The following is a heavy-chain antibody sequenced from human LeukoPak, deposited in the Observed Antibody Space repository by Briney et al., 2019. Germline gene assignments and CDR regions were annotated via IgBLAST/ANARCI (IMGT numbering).Heavy chain of an antibody. CDR2: IYHSGST. J-gene: IGHJ6*02. D-gene: IGHD3-10*01. Sequence: SETLSLTCAVSGGSISSGGYSWSWIRQPPGKGLEWIGYIYHSGSTYYNPSLKSRVTISVYRSKNQFSLKLSSVTAADTAVYYCARRLLWFAMDAWGQGTTVTVSS. CDR3: ARRLLWFAMDA. CDR1: GGSISSGGYS. V-gene: IGHV4-30-2*01.